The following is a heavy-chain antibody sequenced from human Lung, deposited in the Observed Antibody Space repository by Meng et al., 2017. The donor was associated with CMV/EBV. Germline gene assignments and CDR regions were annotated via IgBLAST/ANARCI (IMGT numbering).Heavy chain of an antibody. D-gene: IGHD1-7*01. V-gene: IGHV3-53*01. Sequence: GESLKISCAASGFIVSNYYMSWVRQAPEGGLEWVSVIFRTDTTVYAESVKGRVFITRDDSKKSLLLQMNNLRAEDTAIYYCVRGERLGNYYTNFFDTWGQGSLVXVSS. J-gene: IGHJ4*02. CDR1: GFIVSNYY. CDR3: VRGERLGNYYTNFFDT. CDR2: IFRTDTT.